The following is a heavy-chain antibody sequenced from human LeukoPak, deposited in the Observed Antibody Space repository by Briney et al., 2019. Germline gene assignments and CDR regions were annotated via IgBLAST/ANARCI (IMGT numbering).Heavy chain of an antibody. CDR2: ISSSSSYI. Sequence: GGSLRLSCAASGFTFSSYSMNWVRQAPGKGLEWASSISSSSSYIYYADSVKGRFTISRDNAKNSLYLQMNSLRAEDTAVYYCARDPSGSSDFDYWGQGTLVTVSS. D-gene: IGHD3-10*01. V-gene: IGHV3-21*01. J-gene: IGHJ4*02. CDR1: GFTFSSYS. CDR3: ARDPSGSSDFDY.